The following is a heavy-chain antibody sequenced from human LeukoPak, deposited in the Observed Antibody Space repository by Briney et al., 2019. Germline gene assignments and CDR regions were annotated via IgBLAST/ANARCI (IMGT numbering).Heavy chain of an antibody. CDR1: GGSISSYY. CDR3: ARDKRGYDILTGYYNSWFDP. J-gene: IGHJ5*02. CDR2: IYTSGST. D-gene: IGHD3-9*01. V-gene: IGHV4-4*07. Sequence: PSETLSLTCTVPGGSISSYYWSWIRQPAGKGLEWIGRIYTSGSTNYNPSLKSRVTMSVDTSKNQFSLKLSSVTAADTAVYYCARDKRGYDILTGYYNSWFDPWGQGTLVTVSS.